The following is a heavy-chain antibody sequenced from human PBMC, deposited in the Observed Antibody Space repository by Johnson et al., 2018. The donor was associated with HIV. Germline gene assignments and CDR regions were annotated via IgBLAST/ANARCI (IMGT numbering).Heavy chain of an antibody. CDR2: SNWDGDST. CDR3: ARDVASVYGSGDHAFDI. Sequence: VQLVESGGVVVHPGGSLRLSCETSRFTFADYAMHWVRQAPGKVLEWVSLSNWDGDSTCYADSGTGRSSTSRYNSRNTLYRQMGRLRVEEMAVYYCARDVASVYGSGDHAFDIWGQGTMVTVSS. J-gene: IGHJ3*02. V-gene: IGHV3-43D*03. D-gene: IGHD3-10*01. CDR1: RFTFADYA.